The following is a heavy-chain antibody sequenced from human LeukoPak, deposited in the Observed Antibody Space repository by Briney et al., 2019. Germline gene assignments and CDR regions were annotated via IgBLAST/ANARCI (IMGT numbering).Heavy chain of an antibody. V-gene: IGHV3-7*01. Sequence: GGSLRLSCAASGFTFSSYWMNWVRQTPGKGLEWVANIKQDGGEKHYVDSVEGRFTVSRDNAKNSLYLQMNSLRAEDTAVYYCARGDWLDCWGQGTLVTVPS. J-gene: IGHJ5*01. CDR2: IKQDGGEK. CDR1: GFTFSSYW. CDR3: ARGDWLDC.